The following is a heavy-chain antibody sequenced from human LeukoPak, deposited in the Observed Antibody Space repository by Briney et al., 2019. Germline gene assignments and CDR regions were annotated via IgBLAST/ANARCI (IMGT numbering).Heavy chain of an antibody. CDR1: GFAFSSFA. J-gene: IGHJ6*03. CDR2: NGGGNTT. D-gene: IGHD6-19*01. Sequence: SGGSLRLSCAASGFAFSSFAMGWVRQSPGKGLEWLSNGGGNTTFYADSLKGRFTISRDNSKNTLYLHMDSLRPDDTAIYYCTKELHVAVAVADYYYFYMDVWGRGTADTVSS. CDR3: TKELHVAVAVADYYYFYMDV. V-gene: IGHV3-23*01.